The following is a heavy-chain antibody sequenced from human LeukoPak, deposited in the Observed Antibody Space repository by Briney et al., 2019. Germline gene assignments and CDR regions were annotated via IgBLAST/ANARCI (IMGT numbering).Heavy chain of an antibody. CDR3: ARPHMVRGPGAVDY. CDR1: GYSFTSYW. V-gene: IGHV5-51*01. CDR2: IYPGGSDT. J-gene: IGHJ4*02. D-gene: IGHD3-10*01. Sequence: GESLKISCKGSGYSFTSYWIGWVRQMPGKGLEWMGIIYPGGSDTRYSPSFQGQVIISADKSISTAYLQWSSLKASDTAMYYCARPHMVRGPGAVDYWGQGTLVTVSS.